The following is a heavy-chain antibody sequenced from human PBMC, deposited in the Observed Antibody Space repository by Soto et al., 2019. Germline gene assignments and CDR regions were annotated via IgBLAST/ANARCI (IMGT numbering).Heavy chain of an antibody. D-gene: IGHD6-6*01. J-gene: IGHJ5*02. CDR2: INHSGST. Sequence: SETLSLTCAVYGGSLSGYYWSWIRQPPGKGLEWIGEINHSGSTNYNPSLKSRVTISVDTSKNQFSLKLSSVTAADTAVYYCARGQGSSSPPWFDPWGQGTLVTVSS. CDR3: ARGQGSSSPPWFDP. V-gene: IGHV4-34*01. CDR1: GGSLSGYY.